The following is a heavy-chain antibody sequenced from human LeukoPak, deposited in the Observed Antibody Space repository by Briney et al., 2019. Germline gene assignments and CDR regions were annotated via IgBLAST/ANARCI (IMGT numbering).Heavy chain of an antibody. CDR2: INHSGST. Sequence: SETLSLTCAVYGGSFSGYYWSWIRQPPGKGLEWIGEINHSGSTNYNPSLKSRVTISVDTSKNQFSLKLSSVTAADTAVYYCARVRDDYGDYFDYWGQGTLVTVSS. J-gene: IGHJ4*02. V-gene: IGHV4-34*01. CDR3: ARVRDDYGDYFDY. D-gene: IGHD4-17*01. CDR1: GGSFSGYY.